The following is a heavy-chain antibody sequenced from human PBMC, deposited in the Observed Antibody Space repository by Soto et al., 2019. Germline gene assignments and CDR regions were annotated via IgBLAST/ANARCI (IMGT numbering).Heavy chain of an antibody. CDR2: ISGSGVNT. D-gene: IGHD6-13*01. CDR1: GFTFSSYA. V-gene: IGHV3-23*01. CDR3: APEPSSPERVPY. Sequence: PWGSLRLSCAASGFTFSSYAMSWVRQAPGNGLEWVSAISGSGVNTDHADSVKGRFTIPRDNSKNSLYLQINSLRPDDTAVYPCAPEPSSPERVPYWGQGTLV. J-gene: IGHJ4*02.